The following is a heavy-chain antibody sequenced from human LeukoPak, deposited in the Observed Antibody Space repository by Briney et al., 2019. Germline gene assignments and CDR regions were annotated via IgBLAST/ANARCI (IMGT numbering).Heavy chain of an antibody. CDR1: GGSISSYY. J-gene: IGHJ4*02. Sequence: SETLSLTCTVSGGSISSYYWSWIRQPPGKGLEWIGYIYYSGSTNYNPSLKSRVTISVDTSKNQFSLKLSPVTAADTAVYYCARHTRSIVVVTAIDYWGQGTLVTVSS. V-gene: IGHV4-59*08. D-gene: IGHD2-21*02. CDR2: IYYSGST. CDR3: ARHTRSIVVVTAIDY.